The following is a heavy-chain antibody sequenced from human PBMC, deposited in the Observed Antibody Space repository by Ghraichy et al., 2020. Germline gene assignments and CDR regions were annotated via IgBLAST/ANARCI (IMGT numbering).Heavy chain of an antibody. CDR2: ISGSGGST. CDR1: GFTFSSYA. Sequence: GGSLRLSCAASGFTFSSYAMSWVRQAPGKGLEWVSAISGSGGSTYYADSVKGRFTISRDNSKNTLYLQMNSLRAEDTAVYYCAKDRGNYGDYEGFDYWGQGTLVTVSS. V-gene: IGHV3-23*01. D-gene: IGHD4-17*01. J-gene: IGHJ4*02. CDR3: AKDRGNYGDYEGFDY.